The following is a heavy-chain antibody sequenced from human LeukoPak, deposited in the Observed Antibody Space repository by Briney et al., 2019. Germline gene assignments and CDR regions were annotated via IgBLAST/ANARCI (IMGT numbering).Heavy chain of an antibody. CDR3: AKWSCSSTSCYTGDY. Sequence: PGGSLRLSCAASGFTFSRYAMSWVRQARGKGLEWVSAISGSGGSTYYADSVKGRFTISRDNSKNTQYLQMNSLRAEDTAVYYCAKWSCSSTSCYTGDYWGQGTLVTVSS. J-gene: IGHJ4*02. V-gene: IGHV3-23*01. CDR1: GFTFSRYA. D-gene: IGHD2-2*02. CDR2: ISGSGGST.